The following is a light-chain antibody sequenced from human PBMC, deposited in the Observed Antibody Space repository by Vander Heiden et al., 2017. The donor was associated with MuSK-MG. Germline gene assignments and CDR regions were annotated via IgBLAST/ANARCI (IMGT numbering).Light chain of an antibody. V-gene: IGKV4-1*01. CDR1: QSVLYSSNNENY. CDR2: WAS. CDR3: QQYYSTPPT. Sequence: DIVMTQSPDSLAVSLGERATINCKSSQSVLYSSNNENYLAWYQQKPGQPPKLLIYWASTRESGVPDRFSGSGSGTDFTLTISSLQAEDVAVYYCQQYYSTPPTFGQGTRLXIK. J-gene: IGKJ5*01.